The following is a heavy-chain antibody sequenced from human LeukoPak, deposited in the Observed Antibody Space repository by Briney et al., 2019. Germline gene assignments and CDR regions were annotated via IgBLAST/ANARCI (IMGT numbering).Heavy chain of an antibody. J-gene: IGHJ6*02. V-gene: IGHV5-51*01. CDR1: GYSFTDYW. CDR3: ARHGLEGCRGGMCYRSFHYYGMDV. D-gene: IGHD2-15*01. Sequence: GESLKISCKGSGYSFTDYWIGWVRQMPGKGLEWMGIIFPGDFELKYSPSFQGQVIISVDKSIDTAYLQWRSLQASDTAMYYCARHGLEGCRGGMCYRSFHYYGMDVWGQGTTVTVSS. CDR2: IFPGDFEL.